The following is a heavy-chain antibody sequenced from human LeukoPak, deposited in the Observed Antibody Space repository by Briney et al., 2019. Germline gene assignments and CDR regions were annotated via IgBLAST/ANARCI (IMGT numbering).Heavy chain of an antibody. CDR1: GGSISSGGYY. Sequence: SETLSLTCTVSGGSISSGGYYWGWIRQPPGKGLEGIGYIYHSGSTYYNPSLKSRVTISVDRSKNQFSLKLSSVTAADTAVYYCARDRAAAAITGHYYYYGMDVWGQGTTVTVSS. CDR3: ARDRAAAAITGHYYYYGMDV. J-gene: IGHJ6*02. D-gene: IGHD6-13*01. CDR2: IYHSGST. V-gene: IGHV4-30-2*01.